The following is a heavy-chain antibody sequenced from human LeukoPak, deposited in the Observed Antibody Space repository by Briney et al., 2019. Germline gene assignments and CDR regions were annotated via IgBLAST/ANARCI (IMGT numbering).Heavy chain of an antibody. Sequence: SVKVSCKASGGTFSSYAISWVRQAPGQGLEWMGGIIPIFGTANYAQKFQGRVTITADESTSTAYMELSSLRSEDTAVYYCARDLYRSSSIAVAGLDYWGQGTLVTVSS. CDR3: ARDLYRSSSIAVAGLDY. J-gene: IGHJ4*02. V-gene: IGHV1-69*01. CDR1: GGTFSSYA. CDR2: IIPIFGTA. D-gene: IGHD6-19*01.